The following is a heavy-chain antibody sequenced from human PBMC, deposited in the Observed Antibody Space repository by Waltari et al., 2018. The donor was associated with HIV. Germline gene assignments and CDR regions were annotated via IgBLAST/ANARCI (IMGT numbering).Heavy chain of an antibody. V-gene: IGHV1-69*06. Sequence: QVQLVQSGAEVKKPGSSVKVSCKASGGTFSSYAISWVRQAPGQGLEWMGGIIPIFGTANYAQKVQGRVTITADKSTSTAYMELSSLRSEDTAVYYCASGGYCSGGSCYSPPILWYFDLWGRGTLVTVSS. D-gene: IGHD2-15*01. CDR2: IIPIFGTA. CDR3: ASGGYCSGGSCYSPPILWYFDL. J-gene: IGHJ2*01. CDR1: GGTFSSYA.